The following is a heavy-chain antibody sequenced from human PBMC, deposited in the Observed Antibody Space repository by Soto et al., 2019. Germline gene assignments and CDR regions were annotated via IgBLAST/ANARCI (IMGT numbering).Heavy chain of an antibody. CDR1: GFTFSSYW. D-gene: IGHD6-13*01. J-gene: IGHJ5*02. V-gene: IGHV3-74*01. CDR3: ARGVIAAAGSWFDP. Sequence: GGSLRLSCAVSGFTFSSYWMHWVRQAPGKGLVWVSRINSDGSSTSYADSVKGRFTISRDNAKNTLYLQMNSLRAEDTAVYYCARGVIAAAGSWFDPWGQGTLVTVSS. CDR2: INSDGSST.